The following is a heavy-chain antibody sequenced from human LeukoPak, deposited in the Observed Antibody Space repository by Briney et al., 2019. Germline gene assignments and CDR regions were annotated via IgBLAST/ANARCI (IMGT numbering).Heavy chain of an antibody. V-gene: IGHV5-51*01. CDR3: TRRRYGDGYNWFDP. Sequence: GESLKISCKASGYNFPNYWIAWVRQVPGKGLELMGIIYPGDSDTRYSPSFQGQVTISADKSITTAYLQWSSLKASDSAMYYCTRRRYGDGYNWFDPWGQGTLVTVSS. D-gene: IGHD4-17*01. CDR2: IYPGDSDT. CDR1: GYNFPNYW. J-gene: IGHJ5*02.